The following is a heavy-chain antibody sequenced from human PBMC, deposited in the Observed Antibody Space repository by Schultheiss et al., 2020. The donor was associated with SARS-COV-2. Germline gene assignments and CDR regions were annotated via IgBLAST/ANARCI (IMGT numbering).Heavy chain of an antibody. CDR1: GGSFSGYY. V-gene: IGHV4-59*12. CDR2: IYYSGYT. J-gene: IGHJ5*02. Sequence: SETLSLTCAVYGGSFSGYYWSWIRQPPGKGLEWIGYIYYSGYTNYNPSLKSRVSISVYTSKNQFFLKLSSVTAADTAVYYCARGKGKVVPAVINSQTNWFDPWGQGTLVTVSS. D-gene: IGHD2-2*02. CDR3: ARGKGKVVPAVINSQTNWFDP.